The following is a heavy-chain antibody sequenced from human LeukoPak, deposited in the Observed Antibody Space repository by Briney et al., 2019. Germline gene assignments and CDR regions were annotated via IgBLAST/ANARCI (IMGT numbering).Heavy chain of an antibody. J-gene: IGHJ2*01. CDR3: ARSTGYSSSWYWPWYFDL. D-gene: IGHD6-13*01. CDR1: GFIFSTYW. V-gene: IGHV3-7*01. Sequence: PGGSLRLSCAASGFIFSTYWMTWVRQAPGKGLEWVANIKQDGGQIYYVDSVKGRFTISRDNARKELYLQMNSLRAEDTAVYYCARSTGYSSSWYWPWYFDLWGRGTLVTVSS. CDR2: IKQDGGQI.